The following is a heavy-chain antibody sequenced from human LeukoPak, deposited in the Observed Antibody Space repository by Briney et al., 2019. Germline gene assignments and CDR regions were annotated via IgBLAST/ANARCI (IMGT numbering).Heavy chain of an antibody. CDR2: IYYSGST. J-gene: IGHJ4*02. V-gene: IGHV4-31*03. D-gene: IGHD1-1*01. CDR1: GGSISSGGYY. Sequence: SETLSLTCTVSGGSISSGGYYWSWIRQHPGKGLEWIGYIYYSGSTYYNPSLKSRVTISVDTSKNQFSLKLSSATAADTAVYYCARGNGSTQGYWGQGTLVTVSS. CDR3: ARGNGSTQGY.